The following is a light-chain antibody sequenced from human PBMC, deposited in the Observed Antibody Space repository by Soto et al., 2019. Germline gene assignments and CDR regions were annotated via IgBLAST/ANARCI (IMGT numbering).Light chain of an antibody. CDR3: QQYGRSPFT. CDR1: QSVSSSY. J-gene: IGKJ3*01. V-gene: IGKV3-20*01. Sequence: EIVLTQSPGTLSLSPCERSTLSCRASQSVSSSYLAWYQQKPGHAPRLLIYGASSRATGIPDRFSGSGSGTDFTLTISRLEPEDFAVYYCQQYGRSPFTFGPGTKVDIK. CDR2: GAS.